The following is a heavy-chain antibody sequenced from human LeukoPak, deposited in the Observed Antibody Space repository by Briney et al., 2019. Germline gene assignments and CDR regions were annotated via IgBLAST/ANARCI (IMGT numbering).Heavy chain of an antibody. J-gene: IGHJ5*02. D-gene: IGHD2-2*01. V-gene: IGHV4-61*02. CDR3: AREPNYCSSTSCYLLNWFDP. Sequence: PSQTLSLTCTVSGGSISSGSYYWSWIRQPAGKGLERIGRIYTSGSNNYNPSLKSRVTISVDTSKNQFSLKLSSVPAADTAVYYCAREPNYCSSTSCYLLNWFDPWGQGTLVTVSS. CDR1: GGSISSGSYY. CDR2: IYTSGSN.